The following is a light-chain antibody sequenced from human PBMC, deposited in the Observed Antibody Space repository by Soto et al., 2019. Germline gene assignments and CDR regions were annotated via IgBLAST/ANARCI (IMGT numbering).Light chain of an antibody. V-gene: IGLV2-11*01. J-gene: IGLJ3*02. CDR2: DVT. CDR1: SSDVGGYDY. Sequence: QSALTQPRSVSGSPGQSVTISSTGTSSDVGGYDYVSWFQHHPGKVPKLMIYDVTKRPSGVPDRFSASKSGNTASLTISGLQAEDEADYYCCSYGGYFWVFGGGTKVTVL. CDR3: CSYGGYFWV.